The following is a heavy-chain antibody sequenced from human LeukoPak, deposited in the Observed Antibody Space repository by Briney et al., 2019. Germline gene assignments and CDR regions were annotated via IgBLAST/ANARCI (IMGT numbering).Heavy chain of an antibody. V-gene: IGHV3-30*03. J-gene: IGHJ4*02. CDR3: ARSRYSNSWLFDY. CDR2: ISYDGSNK. CDR1: GFTFSSYG. D-gene: IGHD6-13*01. Sequence: GGSLRLSCAASGFTFSSYGMHWVRQAPGKGLEWVAVISYDGSNKYYADSVKGRFTISRDNSKNTVYLQMNSLRAGDTAVFYCARSRYSNSWLFDYWGQGTLVTVSS.